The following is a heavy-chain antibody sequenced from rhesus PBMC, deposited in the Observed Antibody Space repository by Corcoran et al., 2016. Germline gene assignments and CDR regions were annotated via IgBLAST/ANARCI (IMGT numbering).Heavy chain of an antibody. D-gene: IGHD3-40*01. CDR3: ARRIRSAEVDY. CDR2: IYGEDEK. J-gene: IGHJ4*01. V-gene: IGHV2-174*01. CDR1: GFSLNTSGMA. Sequence: QVTLKESGPALVKPTQTLTLTCFFSGFSLNTSGMAVGWIRQPPGKALEWLALIYGEDEKRISPSQKSRLTISKDTSKNQVVLTMTNMAPVDTGTYYCARRIRSAEVDYWGQGVLVTVSS.